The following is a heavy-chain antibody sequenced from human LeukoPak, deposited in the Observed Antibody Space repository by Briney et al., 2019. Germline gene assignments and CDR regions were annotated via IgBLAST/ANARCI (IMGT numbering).Heavy chain of an antibody. D-gene: IGHD5-24*01. CDR1: GGSFSGYY. CDR2: INHSGST. CDR3: ARGRRLQALNWFDP. J-gene: IGHJ5*02. V-gene: IGHV4-34*01. Sequence: PSETLPLTCAVYGGSFSGYYWSWIRQPPGKGLEWIGEINHSGSTNYNPSLKSRVTISVDTSKNQFSLKLSSVTAADTAVYYCARGRRLQALNWFDPWGQGTLVTVSS.